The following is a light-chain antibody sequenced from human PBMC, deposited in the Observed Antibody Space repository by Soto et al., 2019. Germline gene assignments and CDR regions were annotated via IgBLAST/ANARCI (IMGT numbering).Light chain of an antibody. J-gene: IGLJ3*02. Sequence: QPVLTQPASVSGSRGQSITISCTGTSSNVGSYNFVSWYRHYPGKAPELIIYEVSQRPSTFFNRFSGSKSGNTASLTISGLQSDDEADYYCCSYAGNNALVFGGGTKLTVL. CDR2: EVS. CDR1: SSNVGSYNF. CDR3: CSYAGNNALV. V-gene: IGLV2-23*02.